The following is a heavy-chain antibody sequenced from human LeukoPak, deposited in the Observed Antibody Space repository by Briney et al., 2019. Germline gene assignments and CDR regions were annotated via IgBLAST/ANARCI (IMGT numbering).Heavy chain of an antibody. Sequence: SQTLSLTCTVAGGSTSSGSYYWSWIRQPAGKGLEWIGRIYTSGSTNYNPSLKSRVTISVDTSKNQFSLKLSSVTAADTAVYYCARTIVVVPAAHFDYWGQGTLVTVSS. D-gene: IGHD2-2*01. J-gene: IGHJ4*02. V-gene: IGHV4-61*02. CDR2: IYTSGST. CDR3: ARTIVVVPAAHFDY. CDR1: GGSTSSGSYY.